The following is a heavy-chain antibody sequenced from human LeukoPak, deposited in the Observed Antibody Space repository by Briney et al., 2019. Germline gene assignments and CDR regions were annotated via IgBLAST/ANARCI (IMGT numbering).Heavy chain of an antibody. D-gene: IGHD5-18*01. Sequence: PSETLSLTCAVSGGSISSYYWSWTRQPPGKGLEWIGDIHYSGSTNYNPSPKSRVTISIDTSKNQFSLKLSSVTAADTAVYYCARKSGHRYGQIDYWGRGTLVTVSS. CDR1: GGSISSYY. CDR2: IHYSGST. J-gene: IGHJ4*02. CDR3: ARKSGHRYGQIDY. V-gene: IGHV4-59*08.